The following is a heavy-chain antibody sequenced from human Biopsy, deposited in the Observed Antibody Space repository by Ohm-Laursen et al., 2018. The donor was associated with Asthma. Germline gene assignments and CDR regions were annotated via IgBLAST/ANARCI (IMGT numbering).Heavy chain of an antibody. V-gene: IGHV3-30-3*01. CDR1: GFAVSRDY. Sequence: SLRLSCAASGFAVSRDYMFWVRQAPGKGLEWVAVISYDGSSIYYADSVKGRFTISRDNSKNTLSLQMNSLTAEDTAVYYCAREGVAGTHIEDWGQGTLITVSS. CDR2: ISYDGSSI. D-gene: IGHD6-19*01. CDR3: AREGVAGTHIED. J-gene: IGHJ4*02.